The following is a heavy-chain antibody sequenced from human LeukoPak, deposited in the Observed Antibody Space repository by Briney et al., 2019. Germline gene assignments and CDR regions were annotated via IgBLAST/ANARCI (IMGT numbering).Heavy chain of an antibody. CDR1: GFTFSSYS. D-gene: IGHD1-7*01. Sequence: GGSLRLSCAASGFTFSSYSMNWVCQAPGKGLEWVSSISSSSSYIYYADSVKGRFTISRDNAKNSLYLQMNSLRAEDTAVYYCARDPGCGITGTTTYPDYWGQGTLVTVSS. V-gene: IGHV3-21*01. CDR2: ISSSSSYI. CDR3: ARDPGCGITGTTTYPDY. J-gene: IGHJ4*02.